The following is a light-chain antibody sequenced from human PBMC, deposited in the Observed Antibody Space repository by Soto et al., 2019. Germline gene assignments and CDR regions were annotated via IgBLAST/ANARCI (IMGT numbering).Light chain of an antibody. CDR2: GAS. Sequence: ELVLTQYPGTLSLSPGERSTLSCRASQIVFNNHIGWYQQKPGQAPRRLIFGASFRATGIPDRFSGSGSGTDFTLTISSLQPEDFATYYCQQSYSILITFGQGTRLEIK. J-gene: IGKJ5*01. V-gene: IGKV3-20*01. CDR3: QQSYSILIT. CDR1: QIVFNNH.